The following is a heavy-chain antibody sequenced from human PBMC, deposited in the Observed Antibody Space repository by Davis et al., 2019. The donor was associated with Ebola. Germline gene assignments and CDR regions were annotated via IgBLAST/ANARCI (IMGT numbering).Heavy chain of an antibody. Sequence: GESLKISCAASGFTFSSYWMSWVRQAPGKGLEWVANIKQDGSEEYYVDSVKGRFTISRDNAKNSLYLQMNSLRAEDTAVYYCARWGGYDGEGTSFDYWGQGTLVTVSS. CDR3: ARWGGYDGEGTSFDY. D-gene: IGHD5-12*01. V-gene: IGHV3-7*03. J-gene: IGHJ4*02. CDR1: GFTFSSYW. CDR2: IKQDGSEE.